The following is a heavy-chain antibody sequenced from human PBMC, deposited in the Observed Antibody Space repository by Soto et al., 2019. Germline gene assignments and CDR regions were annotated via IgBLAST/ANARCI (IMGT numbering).Heavy chain of an antibody. V-gene: IGHV2-5*02. D-gene: IGHD2-15*01. CDR3: AHTAPRHSGTSSGGSFSPTFDP. CDR1: GFSLSDSGVG. J-gene: IGHJ5*02. CDR2: IYWDGDK. Sequence: QITLKESGPTLMKPTQPLTLTCTFPGFSLSDSGVGVGWIRQPPGKALEWLALIYWDGDKRYSPSLQSRLTITTATSKNQVVLTVTNLDPVVTATYYSAHTAPRHSGTSSGGSFSPTFDPWGQGTLVTVSS.